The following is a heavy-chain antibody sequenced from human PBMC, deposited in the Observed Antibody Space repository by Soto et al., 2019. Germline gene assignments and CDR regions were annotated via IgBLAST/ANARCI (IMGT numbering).Heavy chain of an antibody. J-gene: IGHJ6*02. V-gene: IGHV3-33*01. D-gene: IGHD5-18*01. Sequence: GGSLRLSCAASGFTFSSYGMHWVRQAPGKGLEWVAVIWYDGSNKYYADSVKGRFTISRDNSKNTLYLQMNSLRAEDTAVYYCARGTPYTAMAYYYGMDVWGQGTTVTVSS. CDR3: ARGTPYTAMAYYYGMDV. CDR2: IWYDGSNK. CDR1: GFTFSSYG.